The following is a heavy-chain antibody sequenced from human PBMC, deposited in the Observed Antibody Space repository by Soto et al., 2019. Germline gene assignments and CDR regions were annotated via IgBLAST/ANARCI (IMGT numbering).Heavy chain of an antibody. CDR2: ISYDGGIQ. Sequence: QAHLVESGGGGVQPGRSLRLSCAASGFTFTSYGMHWVRQAPGTRLEWVAVISYDGGIQHYADSVKGRFTISRDNSKNMVLLQMNSLRAEDTAVYYCVSDRGYGHASVPYSWGQGTLVSVSS. CDR1: GFTFTSYG. V-gene: IGHV3-30*03. J-gene: IGHJ4*02. CDR3: VSDRGYGHASVPYS. D-gene: IGHD5-18*01.